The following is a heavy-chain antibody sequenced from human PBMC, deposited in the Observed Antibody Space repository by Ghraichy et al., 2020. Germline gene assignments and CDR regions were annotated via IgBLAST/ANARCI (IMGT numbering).Heavy chain of an antibody. D-gene: IGHD3-22*01. J-gene: IGHJ4*02. CDR1: GGSISSSNYY. Sequence: SETLSLTCTVSGGSISSSNYYWGWIRQPPGKGLEWIGSIYYSGSTYYNPSLKSRVTISVDTSKNQFSLKLSSVTAADTAVYYCARRLIVGSYYFDYWGQGTLVTVSS. CDR3: ARRLIVGSYYFDY. CDR2: IYYSGST. V-gene: IGHV4-39*01.